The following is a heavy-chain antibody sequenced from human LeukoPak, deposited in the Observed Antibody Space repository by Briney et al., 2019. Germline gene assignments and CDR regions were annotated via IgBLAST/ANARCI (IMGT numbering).Heavy chain of an antibody. J-gene: IGHJ4*02. CDR1: GFTFSTFG. V-gene: IGHV3-30*18. D-gene: IGHD1-14*01. CDR2: ISPDGGLQ. Sequence: GGSLRLSCAASGFTFSTFGMHWVRQAPGEGLEWVAVISPDGGLQYCADSVKGRFTVSRDNSQNTLYLQMNSLRPEDTAVYYCAKEVRDHAGFDFWGQGTLVTVSS. CDR3: AKEVRDHAGFDF.